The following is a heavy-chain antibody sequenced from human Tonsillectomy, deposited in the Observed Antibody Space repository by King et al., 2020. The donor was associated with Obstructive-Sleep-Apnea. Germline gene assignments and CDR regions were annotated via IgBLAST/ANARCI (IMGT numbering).Heavy chain of an antibody. V-gene: IGHV3-74*02. CDR2: ISIDGGAT. J-gene: IGHJ4*02. CDR3: ATAVM. CDR1: GFSFSSSW. D-gene: IGHD2-8*01. Sequence: VQLVESGGGLVQPEGSLRLSCAASGFSFSSSWMHWVRQAPGKGLQCISYISIDGGATTYADSVRGRCTISRDNAKNTLFLQMSSLRAEDTAVYYCATAVMGGQGTLVTVSS.